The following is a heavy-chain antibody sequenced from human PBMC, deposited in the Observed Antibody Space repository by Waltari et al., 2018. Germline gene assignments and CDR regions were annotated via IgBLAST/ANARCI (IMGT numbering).Heavy chain of an antibody. CDR1: GFTSSRYG. V-gene: IGHV3-30*02. J-gene: IGHJ4*02. CDR3: AKDRTSGYFDY. D-gene: IGHD4-17*01. CDR2: IRYDGSNK. Sequence: QVQLVESGGGVVQPGGALRLSLAAAGFTSSRYGLHWVRRAPGKGLEWVAFIRYDGSNKYYADSVKGRFTISRDNSKNTLYLQMNSLRAEDTAVYYCAKDRTSGYFDYWGQGTLVTVSS.